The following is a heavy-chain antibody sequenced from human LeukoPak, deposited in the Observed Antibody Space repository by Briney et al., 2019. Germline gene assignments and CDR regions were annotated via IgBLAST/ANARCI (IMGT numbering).Heavy chain of an antibody. V-gene: IGHV3-74*01. Sequence: PGGSLRLSCAASGFTFSSYWMHRVRQAPGKGLVWVSRINSDGSSTSYADSVKGRFTISRDNAKNTLYLQMNSLRAEDTAVYYCARAARGAAAGTVEFDYWGQGTLVTVSS. CDR1: GFTFSSYW. J-gene: IGHJ4*02. CDR3: ARAARGAAAGTVEFDY. D-gene: IGHD6-13*01. CDR2: INSDGSST.